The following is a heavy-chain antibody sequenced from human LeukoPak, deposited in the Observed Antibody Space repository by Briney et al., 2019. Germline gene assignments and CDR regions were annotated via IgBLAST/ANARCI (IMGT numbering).Heavy chain of an antibody. CDR2: ISSSSSYI. CDR1: GFTFSSYS. Sequence: SGGSLRLSCAASGFTFSSYSMNWVRQAPGKGLEWVSSISSSSSYIYYADSVKDRFTISRDNAKNSLYLQMNSLRAEDTAVYYCARDPDVAAAGTNWGQGTLVTVSS. CDR3: ARDPDVAAAGTN. D-gene: IGHD6-13*01. J-gene: IGHJ4*02. V-gene: IGHV3-21*01.